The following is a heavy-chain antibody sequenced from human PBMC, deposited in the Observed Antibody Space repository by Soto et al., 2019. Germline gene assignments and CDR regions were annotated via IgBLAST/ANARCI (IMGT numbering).Heavy chain of an antibody. J-gene: IGHJ4*02. Sequence: QVQLQESGPGQVKPSETLSLTCSVSGGSMSEYFWSWIRQSPGKGLEWIGYIYYLGSTDYNPSLKSRVTISVDTSKRQFSLRLTSVTAADTAGYYCAREGYDGSGSPYPAFWGAGTQVTVSS. CDR1: GGSMSEYF. V-gene: IGHV4-59*01. CDR3: AREGYDGSGSPYPAF. D-gene: IGHD3-10*01. CDR2: IYYLGST.